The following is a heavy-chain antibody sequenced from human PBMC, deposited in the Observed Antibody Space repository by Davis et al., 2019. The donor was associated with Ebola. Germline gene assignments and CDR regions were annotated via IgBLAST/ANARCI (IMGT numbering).Heavy chain of an antibody. V-gene: IGHV3-72*01. CDR3: ARSLKTREFDS. CDR1: GFTFSSYW. Sequence: GESLKISCAASGFTFSSYWMSWVRQAPGKGLEWVARSRNKANSYTTEYAASVKGRFTISRDDSENSLSLQMNSLKTEDTAVYYCARSLKTREFDSWGQGTLVTVSS. CDR2: SRNKANSYTT. J-gene: IGHJ4*02.